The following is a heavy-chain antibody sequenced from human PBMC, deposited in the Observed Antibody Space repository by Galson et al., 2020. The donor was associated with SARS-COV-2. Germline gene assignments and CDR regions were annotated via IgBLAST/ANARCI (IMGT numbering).Heavy chain of an antibody. CDR3: ARSLAYCGGDCYSTFDY. J-gene: IGHJ4*02. D-gene: IGHD2-21*02. V-gene: IGHV4-39*01. Sequence: SQTLSLTCTVSGGSISSSSYYWGWIRQPPGKGLEWIGSIYYSGSTYYNPSLKSQVTISVDTSKNQFSLKLSSVTAADTAVYYCARSLAYCGGDCYSTFDYWGQGTLVTVSS. CDR1: GGSISSSSYY. CDR2: IYYSGST.